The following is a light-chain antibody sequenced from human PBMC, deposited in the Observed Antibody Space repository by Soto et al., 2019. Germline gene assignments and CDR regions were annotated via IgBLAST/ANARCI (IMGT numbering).Light chain of an antibody. Sequence: DIQMTQSPSSLSASVGDRVTITCRASQSISSYLNWYQQKPGKATSLMIYGASSLQSGVPSRCSGSGSGTDFTLTISSLQPEDFATYYCQQSYNFPLTFGGGTKVEIK. CDR2: GAS. J-gene: IGKJ4*01. CDR1: QSISSY. V-gene: IGKV1-39*01. CDR3: QQSYNFPLT.